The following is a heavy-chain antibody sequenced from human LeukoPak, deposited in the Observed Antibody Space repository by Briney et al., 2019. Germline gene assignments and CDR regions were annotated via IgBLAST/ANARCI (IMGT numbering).Heavy chain of an antibody. D-gene: IGHD1-26*01. J-gene: IGHJ4*02. CDR1: GGPITNYH. CDR3: ARQGELAIDY. CDR2: IYNTGRT. V-gene: IGHV4-59*08. Sequence: SETLSLTCSVSGGPITNYHWSWLRQSPGKGLEWSGFIYNTGRTNDNPSLRSRVPMSIATSKTQLSLKLSSVTAADTAVYSCARQGELAIDYWGQGTLVTVSS.